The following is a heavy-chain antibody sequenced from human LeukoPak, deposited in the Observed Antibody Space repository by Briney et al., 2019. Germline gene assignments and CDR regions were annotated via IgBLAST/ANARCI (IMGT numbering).Heavy chain of an antibody. V-gene: IGHV4-59*01. CDR3: ARGSGYDDDEPIDY. D-gene: IGHD5-12*01. CDR2: IYYSGST. J-gene: IGHJ4*02. CDR1: GGSISSYY. Sequence: PSETLPLTCTVSGGSISSYYWSWIRQPPGKGLEWIGYIYYSGSTNYNPSLKSRVTISVDTSKNQFSLKLRSVTAADTAVYYCARGSGYDDDEPIDYWGRGTLVTVSS.